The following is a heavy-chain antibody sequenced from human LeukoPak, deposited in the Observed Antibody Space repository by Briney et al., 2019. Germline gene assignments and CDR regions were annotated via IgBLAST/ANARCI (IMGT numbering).Heavy chain of an antibody. CDR2: IRYDGSNK. V-gene: IGHV3-30*02. D-gene: IGHD3-10*01. CDR1: GFTFSSYG. CDR3: ARESSPDVLLWFRGNDAFDI. J-gene: IGHJ3*02. Sequence: GGSLRLSCAASGFTFSSYGMHWVRQAPGKGLEWVAFIRYDGSNKYYADSVKGRFTISRDSSKNTLYLQMNSLRAEDTAVYYCARESSPDVLLWFRGNDAFDIWGQGTMVTVSS.